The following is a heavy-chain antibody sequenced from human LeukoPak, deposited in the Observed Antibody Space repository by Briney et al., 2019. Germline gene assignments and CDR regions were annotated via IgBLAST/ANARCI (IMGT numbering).Heavy chain of an antibody. V-gene: IGHV5-10-1*01. D-gene: IGHD3-10*01. J-gene: IGHJ6*02. Sequence: GESLKISCKGCGYSFTSYWITWVRQMPGKGLEWMVRIDPSDSYTNYSPSFQGYVTISADKTISTAYLQWSSLKASDTAMYYCARQDGMIRGDGMDVWGQGTTVTVSS. CDR2: IDPSDSYT. CDR3: ARQDGMIRGDGMDV. CDR1: GYSFTSYW.